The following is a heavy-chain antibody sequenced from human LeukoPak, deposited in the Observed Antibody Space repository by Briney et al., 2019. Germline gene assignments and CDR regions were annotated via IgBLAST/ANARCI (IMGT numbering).Heavy chain of an antibody. V-gene: IGHV1-8*03. D-gene: IGHD6-13*01. CDR1: GYTFTSYD. CDR2: MNPNSGNT. J-gene: IGHJ6*03. Sequence: ASVKVSCNASGYTFTSYDINWVRQATGQGLEWMGWMNPNSGNTGYAQKFQGRVTITRNTSISTAYMELSSLRSEDTAVYYCARGPLAAAGRAQYYYYYYMDVRGKGTTVTVSS. CDR3: ARGPLAAAGRAQYYYYYYMDV.